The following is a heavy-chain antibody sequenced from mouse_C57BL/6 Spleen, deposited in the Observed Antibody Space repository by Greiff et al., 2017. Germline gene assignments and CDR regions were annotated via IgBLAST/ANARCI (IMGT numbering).Heavy chain of an antibody. J-gene: IGHJ1*03. V-gene: IGHV1-7*01. CDR1: GYTFTSYW. Sequence: QVHVKQSGAELAKPGASVTLSCTASGYTFTSYWMHWVKQRPGQGLEWIGYINPSSGYTKYNQKFKDKATLTADKSSSTAYMQLSSLTYEDSAVYYCARYGYGYFDVWGTGTTVTVAS. D-gene: IGHD1-1*02. CDR2: INPSSGYT. CDR3: ARYGYGYFDV.